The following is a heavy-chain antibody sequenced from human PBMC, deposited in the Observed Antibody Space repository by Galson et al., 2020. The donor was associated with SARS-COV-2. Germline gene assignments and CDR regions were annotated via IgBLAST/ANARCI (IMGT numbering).Heavy chain of an antibody. CDR3: ARNGVYGVYYDFWSGYYEYGYMDV. CDR2: INHSGRT. J-gene: IGHJ6*03. CDR1: GGSFSTYY. D-gene: IGHD3-3*01. Sequence: SETLSLTCAVYGGSFSTYYWSWLRQPPGKGLEWIGEINHSGRTHYNTSLRGRVTKSVDTSKNQFSLKLNSVTAADAAVYYCARNGVYGVYYDFWSGYYEYGYMDVWGKGTTVTVYS. V-gene: IGHV4-34*01.